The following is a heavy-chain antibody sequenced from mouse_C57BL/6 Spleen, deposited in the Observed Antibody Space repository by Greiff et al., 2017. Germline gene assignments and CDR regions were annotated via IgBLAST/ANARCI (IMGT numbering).Heavy chain of an antibody. CDR1: GYSITSGYY. CDR3: ARTYSNYGTY. CDR2: ISYDGSN. D-gene: IGHD2-5*01. V-gene: IGHV3-6*01. J-gene: IGHJ3*01. Sequence: VQLKQSGPGLVKPSQSLSLTCSVTGYSITSGYYWNWIRQFPGNKLEWMGYISYDGSNNYNPSLKNRISITRDTSKNQFFLKLNSVTTEDTATXYCARTYSNYGTYWGQGTLVTVSA.